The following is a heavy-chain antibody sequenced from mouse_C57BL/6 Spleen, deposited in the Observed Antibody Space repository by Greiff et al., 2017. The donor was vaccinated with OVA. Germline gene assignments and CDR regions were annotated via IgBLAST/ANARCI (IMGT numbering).Heavy chain of an antibody. CDR1: GYTFTSYW. J-gene: IGHJ1*03. V-gene: IGHV1-53*01. CDR2: INPSNGGT. Sequence: QVQLQQPGTELVKPGASVKLSCKASGYTFTSYWMHWVKQRHGQGLEWIGNINPSNGGTNYNEKFQRKATLTVDKSSSTAYMQLRSLTSEDSAVYNCARGYYYGSHWYCDVWGTGTTVTVSS. CDR3: ARGYYYGSHWYCDV. D-gene: IGHD1-1*01.